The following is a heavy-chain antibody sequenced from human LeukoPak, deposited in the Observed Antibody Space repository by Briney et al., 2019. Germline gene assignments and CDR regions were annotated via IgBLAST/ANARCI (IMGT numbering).Heavy chain of an antibody. D-gene: IGHD1-26*01. Sequence: SETLSLTCTVSGGSISSYYWTWIRQPPGKGLEWIGYIYYSGSTNYNPSLRSRVTISVDTSKNQFSLKLTSVTAADTAVYYCARGVNSGYFDYCGQGTLVTVSS. V-gene: IGHV4-59*01. J-gene: IGHJ4*02. CDR2: IYYSGST. CDR3: ARGVNSGYFDY. CDR1: GGSISSYY.